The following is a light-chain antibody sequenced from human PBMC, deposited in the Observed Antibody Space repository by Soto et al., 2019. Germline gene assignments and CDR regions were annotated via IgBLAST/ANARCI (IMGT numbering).Light chain of an antibody. CDR1: NSNIGNNY. J-gene: IGLJ2*01. V-gene: IGLV1-51*01. CDR3: GTWDTGLSAVV. CDR2: DNN. Sequence: QSVLTQPPSVSAAPGQKVPIPCFGSNSNIGNNYVSWYQQLPGTAPKLLIYDNNRRPSGIPDRFSGSKSGTSATLGITGLQTGDEADYYCGTWDTGLSAVVFGGGTKLTVL.